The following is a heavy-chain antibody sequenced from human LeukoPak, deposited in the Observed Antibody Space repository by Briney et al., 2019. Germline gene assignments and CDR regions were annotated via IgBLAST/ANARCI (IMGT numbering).Heavy chain of an antibody. CDR1: GFTFSSYE. Sequence: GGSLRLSCAASGFTFSSYEMNWVRQAPGKGLEWVSYISSSGSTTHYADSVKGRFTISRDNAKKSLYLQMNSLRAEDTAVYYCARDPVAAAEYNWFDPWGQGTLVTVSS. CDR2: ISSSGSTT. V-gene: IGHV3-48*03. J-gene: IGHJ5*02. D-gene: IGHD6-13*01. CDR3: ARDPVAAAEYNWFDP.